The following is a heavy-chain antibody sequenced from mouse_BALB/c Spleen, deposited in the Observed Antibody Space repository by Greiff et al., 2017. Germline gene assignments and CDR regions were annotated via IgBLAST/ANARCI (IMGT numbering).Heavy chain of an antibody. J-gene: IGHJ2*01. Sequence: VQLQQPGAELVKPGASVKLSCKASGYTFTSYWMHWVKQRPGQGLEWIGEINPSNGRTNYNEKFKSKATLTVDKSSSTAYMQLSSLTSEDSAVYYCARSWEDYWGQGTTLTVSS. CDR3: ARSWEDY. D-gene: IGHD4-1*01. CDR2: INPSNGRT. CDR1: GYTFTSYW. V-gene: IGHV1S81*02.